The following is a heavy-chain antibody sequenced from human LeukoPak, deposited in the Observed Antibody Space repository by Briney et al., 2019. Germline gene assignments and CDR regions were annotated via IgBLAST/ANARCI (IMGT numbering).Heavy chain of an antibody. D-gene: IGHD6-19*01. CDR1: GFTFSTYG. CDR3: ARDMEQWLVQDWYFDL. CDR2: ISYDGSNK. J-gene: IGHJ2*01. V-gene: IGHV3-30*03. Sequence: GGSLRLSCAASGFTFSTYGMHWVRQVPGKGLEWVAVISYDGSNKYYADSVKGRFTISRDNSKNTLYLQMNSLRAEDTAVYYCARDMEQWLVQDWYFDLWGRGTLVTVSS.